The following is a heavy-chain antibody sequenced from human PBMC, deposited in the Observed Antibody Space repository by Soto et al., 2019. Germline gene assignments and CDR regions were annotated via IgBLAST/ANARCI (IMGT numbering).Heavy chain of an antibody. V-gene: IGHV3-23*01. D-gene: IGHD2-8*01. CDR2: ITTSGGNT. CDR3: AGRYCTNGVCYTNYYYYIDV. Sequence: TGGSLILSCAASGFTFSTYSMSWVRQAPGKGLEWVSTITTSGGNTYYADSVQGRFTISRDNSKNTLYLQMNSLRAEDTAVYYCAGRYCTNGVCYTNYYYYIDVWGKGTTVTVSS. J-gene: IGHJ6*03. CDR1: GFTFSTYS.